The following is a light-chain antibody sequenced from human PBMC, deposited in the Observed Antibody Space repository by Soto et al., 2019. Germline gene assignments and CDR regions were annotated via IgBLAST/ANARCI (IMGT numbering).Light chain of an antibody. V-gene: IGKV3-15*01. Sequence: EIVMTQSPATLSVSPGESATLSCRASQSVSSTLAWYIQKPGQAPRLLIYGPSTRATGIPARFSGSGSGREFTLTISSLQYEDFAVYYCQQYNSWPPWTFGQGTKVEIK. CDR3: QQYNSWPPWT. J-gene: IGKJ1*01. CDR2: GPS. CDR1: QSVSST.